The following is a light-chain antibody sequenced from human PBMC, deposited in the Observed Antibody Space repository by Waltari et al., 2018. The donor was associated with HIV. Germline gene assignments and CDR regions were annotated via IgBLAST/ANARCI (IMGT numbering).Light chain of an antibody. CDR1: SSDVGGYNY. J-gene: IGLJ1*01. CDR2: EVS. Sequence: QSALTQPPSASGSPGQSVTISCTGTSSDVGGYNYVSWYQQHPGKAPKLMIYEVSKRPSGVPDRFFGSKSGNTASLTVSGLQAEDEADYYGSSYAGSRDVFGTGTKVTVL. V-gene: IGLV2-8*01. CDR3: SSYAGSRDV.